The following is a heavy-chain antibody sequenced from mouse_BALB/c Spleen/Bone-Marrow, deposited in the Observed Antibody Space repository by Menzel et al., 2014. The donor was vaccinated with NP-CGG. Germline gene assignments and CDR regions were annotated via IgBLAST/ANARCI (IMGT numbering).Heavy chain of an antibody. V-gene: IGHV5-12*02. CDR1: GFTFSDYY. D-gene: IGHD2-12*01. J-gene: IGHJ4*01. CDR3: ARNAFYRGYAMDY. CDR2: ISNGGGST. Sequence: EVQLQQSGGGLVQPGGSLKLSCATSGFTFSDYYMYWVRQTPEKRLEWVAYISNGGGSTYYPDTVKGRFTISRDNAKNTLYLQMSRLKSEDTAMYYCARNAFYRGYAMDYWGQGTSVTVSS.